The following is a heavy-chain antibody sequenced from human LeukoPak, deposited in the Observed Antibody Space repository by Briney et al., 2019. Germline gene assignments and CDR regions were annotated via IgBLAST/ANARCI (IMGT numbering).Heavy chain of an antibody. CDR2: ISYDGSNK. CDR1: GFTFSSYG. V-gene: IGHV3-30*18. Sequence: GRSLRLSCAASGFTFSSYGMHWVRQAPGKGLEWVAVISYDGSNKYYADSVKGRFTISRDNSKNTLYLQMNSLRAEDTAVYYCAKGSGYEHNYYYYYMDVWGKGTAVTISS. D-gene: IGHD5-12*01. J-gene: IGHJ6*03. CDR3: AKGSGYEHNYYYYYMDV.